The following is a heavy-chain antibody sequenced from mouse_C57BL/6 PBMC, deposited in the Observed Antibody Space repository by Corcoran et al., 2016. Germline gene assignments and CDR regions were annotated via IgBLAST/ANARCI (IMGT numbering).Heavy chain of an antibody. CDR3: ASDDGNYATF. CDR1: GYTFTTYG. Sequence: QIQLVQSGPELKKPGETVKISCKASGYTFTTYGMSWVKQAPGKGLKWMGWINTYCGVPTYAADFKGRFAFSFETSASTAYLQINNLKNEDTATYFCASDDGNYATFWGQGTTLTVSS. D-gene: IGHD2-3*01. J-gene: IGHJ2*01. V-gene: IGHV9-3*01. CDR2: INTYCGVP.